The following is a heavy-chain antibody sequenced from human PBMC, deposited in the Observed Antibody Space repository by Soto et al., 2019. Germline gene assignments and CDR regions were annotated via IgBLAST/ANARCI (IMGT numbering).Heavy chain of an antibody. CDR1: GGTFSSYA. D-gene: IGHD6-19*01. Sequence: QVQLVQSGAEVKKPGSSVKVSCKASGGTFSSYAISWVRQAPGQGLEWMGGIIPIVGTANYAQKFQGRVTITADESTNTAYMELSSLRSEDTAVYYCARVLGIAVAGTSWFDPWGQGTLVTVSS. CDR2: IIPIVGTA. V-gene: IGHV1-69*01. J-gene: IGHJ5*02. CDR3: ARVLGIAVAGTSWFDP.